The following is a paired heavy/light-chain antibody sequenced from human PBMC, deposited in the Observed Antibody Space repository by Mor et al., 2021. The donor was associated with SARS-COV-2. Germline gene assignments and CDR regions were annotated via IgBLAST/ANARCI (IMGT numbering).Light chain of an antibody. CDR2: GAS. J-gene: IGKJ1*01. CDR3: QQYGYSPT. Sequence: EIVLTQSPGTLSLSPGERATLSCRASQSVSSSYLAWYQQMPGQAPRLLIYGASSRATGIPDRFSGSGSGTDFTLTISRLEPEDFAVYYCQQYGYSPTFGQGTKVEIK. CDR1: QSVSSSY. V-gene: IGKV3-20*01.
Heavy chain of an antibody. CDR1: GGSISGGGYY. D-gene: IGHD3-22*01. CDR3: ARGPNYYDIISGMDG. CDR2: IYYGGST. J-gene: IGHJ6*02. Sequence: QVQLQESGPGLVKPSQTLSLTCSVSGGSISGGGYYWSWIRQHPGKGLEWIGYIYYGGSTNYNPSLKSRVSISVDTSKNQFSLTLSSVTAADTAVYYCARGPNYYDIISGMDGWGQGTTVTVSS. V-gene: IGHV4-31*03.